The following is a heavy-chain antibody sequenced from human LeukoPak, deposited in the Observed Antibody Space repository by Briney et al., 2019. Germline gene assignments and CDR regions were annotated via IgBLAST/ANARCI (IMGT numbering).Heavy chain of an antibody. D-gene: IGHD2-2*01. CDR3: ARAWDFVVGAFDL. CDR2: IYSGGST. Sequence: GGSLRLSCAASGFTVSSNYMSWVRQAPGKGLEWVSVIYSGGSTYYADSVKGRLTISRDDSKNTLYLQMSSLRGEDTAIYYCARAWDFVVGAFDLWGQGTMVTVSS. V-gene: IGHV3-53*01. CDR1: GFTVSSNY. J-gene: IGHJ3*01.